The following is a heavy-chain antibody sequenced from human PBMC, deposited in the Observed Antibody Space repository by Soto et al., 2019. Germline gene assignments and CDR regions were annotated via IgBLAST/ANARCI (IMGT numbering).Heavy chain of an antibody. D-gene: IGHD3-22*01. J-gene: IGHJ4*02. CDR3: AKDTYYYSSSGYYVFDS. Sequence: PGGPMRLSXVAAGFTISSYGMHWVSKTQGKGLDWVAVISYDGSKKYYGDSVKGRFTISRDNSKNTLFLEMNSLRAEDTAVYYCAKDTYYYSSSGYYVFDSWGQGTLVTVSS. CDR1: GFTISSYG. V-gene: IGHV3-30*18. CDR2: ISYDGSKK.